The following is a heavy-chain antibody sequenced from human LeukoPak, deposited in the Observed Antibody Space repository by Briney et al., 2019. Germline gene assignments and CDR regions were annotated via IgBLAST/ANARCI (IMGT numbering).Heavy chain of an antibody. CDR1: GFTFSSYA. Sequence: GGSLRLSCAASGFTFSSYAMTWVRQAPGKGLEWVSAISGGDGDTYYAGSVKGRFVISRDNSKNTLYLQMNSLRAEDTAVYYCAKDQYSSSPFDYWGQGTLVTVSS. D-gene: IGHD6-13*01. CDR2: ISGGDGDT. V-gene: IGHV3-23*01. CDR3: AKDQYSSSPFDY. J-gene: IGHJ4*02.